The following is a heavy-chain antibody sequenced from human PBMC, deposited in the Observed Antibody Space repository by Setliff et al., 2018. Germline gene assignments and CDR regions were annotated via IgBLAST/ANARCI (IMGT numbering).Heavy chain of an antibody. CDR1: GGTFSSYG. CDR2: IIPILGIP. Sequence: SVKVSCKASGGTFSSYGISWVRQAPGQGLEWMGGIIPILGIPNYAQKFQGRVTITADESTSTAYMELSSLRSEDTAVYYCARDGPTGYSSSWKPLDAFDIWGQGTMVTVSS. D-gene: IGHD6-13*01. J-gene: IGHJ3*02. V-gene: IGHV1-69*10. CDR3: ARDGPTGYSSSWKPLDAFDI.